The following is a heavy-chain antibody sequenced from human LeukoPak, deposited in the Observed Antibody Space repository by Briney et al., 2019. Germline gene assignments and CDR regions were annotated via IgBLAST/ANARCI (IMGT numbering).Heavy chain of an antibody. D-gene: IGHD6-13*01. CDR2: IRYDGSNK. V-gene: IGHV3-30*02. CDR1: GFTFSSYG. J-gene: IGHJ4*02. CDR3: AKVVSPYSSSWYYFDY. Sequence: PGGSLSLSCAASGFTFSSYGMHWVRQAPGKGLEGVAFIRYDGSNKYYADSVKGRFTISRDNSKNTLYLQMNSLRAEDTAVYYCAKVVSPYSSSWYYFDYWGQGTLVTVSS.